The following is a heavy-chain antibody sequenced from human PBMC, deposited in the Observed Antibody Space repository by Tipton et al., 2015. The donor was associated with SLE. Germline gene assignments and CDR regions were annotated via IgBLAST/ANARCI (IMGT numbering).Heavy chain of an antibody. D-gene: IGHD3-3*01. CDR1: GFTFSSYW. J-gene: IGHJ4*02. CDR3: ARDDFWSGYQYFDY. Sequence: SLRLSCAASGFTFSSYWMSWVRQAPGKGLEWVANIKQDGSEKYYVDSVKGRFTISRDNAKTSLYLQMNSLRAEDTAVYYCARDDFWSGYQYFDYWGQGTLVTVSS. V-gene: IGHV3-7*01. CDR2: IKQDGSEK.